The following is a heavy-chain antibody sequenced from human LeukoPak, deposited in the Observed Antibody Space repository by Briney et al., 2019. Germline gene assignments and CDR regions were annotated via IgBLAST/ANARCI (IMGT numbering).Heavy chain of an antibody. CDR2: IKPNSGDT. D-gene: IGHD2-15*01. CDR1: GYNFAGYY. J-gene: IGHJ4*02. Sequence: ASVKVSCKASGYNFAGYYMHWVRQAPGQGLEWMGWIKPNSGDTNYAQKFQGRVTTTRDTSINTAYIELRRLRSDDTAVYHCARGDGIVPDYWGQGTLVTVSS. CDR3: ARGDGIVPDY. V-gene: IGHV1-2*02.